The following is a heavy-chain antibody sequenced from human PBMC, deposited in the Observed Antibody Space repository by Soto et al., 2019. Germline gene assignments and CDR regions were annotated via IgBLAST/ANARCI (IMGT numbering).Heavy chain of an antibody. D-gene: IGHD2-15*01. V-gene: IGHV3-21*01. Sequence: PWGSLRLPCSASRITFSSFSMNWVRQAPRKGPERVSSISSSRNYIYYADSVKGRLTISRDNAKNSLYLQMNSLRAEDTAVYYCARARNGGSCYDYWGQGTLVTVSS. J-gene: IGHJ4*02. CDR1: RITFSSFS. CDR2: ISSSRNYI. CDR3: ARARNGGSCYDY.